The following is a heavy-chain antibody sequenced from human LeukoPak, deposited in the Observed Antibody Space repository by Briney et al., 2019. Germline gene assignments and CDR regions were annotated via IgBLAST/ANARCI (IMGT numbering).Heavy chain of an antibody. J-gene: IGHJ4*02. CDR1: GGSISSSSYY. CDR2: IYYSGST. V-gene: IGHV4-39*07. Sequence: SETLSLTCTVSGGSISSSSYYWGWIRQPPGKGLEWIGSIYYSGSTYYNPSLKSRVTISVDTSKNQFSLKLSSVTAADTAVYYCAREAPVYGDNDYWGQGTLVTVSS. D-gene: IGHD4-17*01. CDR3: AREAPVYGDNDY.